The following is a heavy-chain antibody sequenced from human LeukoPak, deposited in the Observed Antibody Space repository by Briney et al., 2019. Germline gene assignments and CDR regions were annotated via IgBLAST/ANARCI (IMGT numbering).Heavy chain of an antibody. CDR1: GFTFSSYS. V-gene: IGHV3-21*01. CDR2: ISSSSSYI. J-gene: IGHJ4*02. Sequence: TGGSLRLSCAASGFTFSSYSMNWVRQAPGKGLEWVSSISSSSSYIYYADSVKGRFTISRDNAKNSLYLQMNSLRAEDTAVYYCARDTGFYSGSYYPDYWGQGTLVTVSS. D-gene: IGHD1-26*01. CDR3: ARDTGFYSGSYYPDY.